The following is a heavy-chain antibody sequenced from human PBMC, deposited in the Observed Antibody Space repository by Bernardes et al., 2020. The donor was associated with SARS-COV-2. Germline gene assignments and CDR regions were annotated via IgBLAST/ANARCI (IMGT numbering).Heavy chain of an antibody. Sequence: GGSLRLSCAASGFTFSSYSMHWVRQAPGKGLEWVSFISTSSTTIYYADSVKGRFTISRDNAKNSLYLEMNSLRGEDTAVYYCARGWLENFNDYWGQGTLVT. CDR1: GFTFSSYS. D-gene: IGHD5-12*01. J-gene: IGHJ4*02. CDR2: ISTSSTTI. V-gene: IGHV3-48*01. CDR3: ARGWLENFNDY.